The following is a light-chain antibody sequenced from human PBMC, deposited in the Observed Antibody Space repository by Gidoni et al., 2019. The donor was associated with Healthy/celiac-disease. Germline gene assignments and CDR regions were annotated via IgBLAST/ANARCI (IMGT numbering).Light chain of an antibody. CDR3: QSADSSGTYDV. CDR1: ALPKQY. V-gene: IGLV3-25*03. J-gene: IGLJ1*01. CDR2: NDS. Sequence: SYELTQPPSVSVPPGQTARITCSGDALPKQYAYWYQQKPGPAPVLVIYNDSERPSVIPERFSGASSGTTVTLTISGVQAEDEAYYYCQSADSSGTYDVFGTGTKVTVL.